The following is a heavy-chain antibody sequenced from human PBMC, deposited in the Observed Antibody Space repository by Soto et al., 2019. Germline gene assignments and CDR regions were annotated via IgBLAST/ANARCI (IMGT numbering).Heavy chain of an antibody. CDR3: ARARYYDFWSGSPEWLFPSPAPLYYYGMDV. CDR1: GYTFTGYY. J-gene: IGHJ6*02. Sequence: ASVKVSCKASGYTFTGYYMHWVRQAPGQGLEWMGWINPNSGGTNYAQKFQGWVTMTRDTSISTAYMELSRLRSDDTAVYYCARARYYDFWSGSPEWLFPSPAPLYYYGMDVWGQGTTVTVYS. CDR2: INPNSGGT. V-gene: IGHV1-2*04. D-gene: IGHD3-3*01.